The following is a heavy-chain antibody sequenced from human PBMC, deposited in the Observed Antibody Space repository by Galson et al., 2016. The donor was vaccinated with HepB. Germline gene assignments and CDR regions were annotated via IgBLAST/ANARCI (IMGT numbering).Heavy chain of an antibody. D-gene: IGHD3-16*01. CDR1: GGSISSGDYY. J-gene: IGHJ4*02. CDR3: ARGSAFEGVDN. CDR2: IYYSGST. V-gene: IGHV4-30-4*01. Sequence: TLSLTCTVSGGSISSGDYYWSWIRQPPGKGLEWIGYIYYSGSTYHSPSLKGRVTISVDTSKNQFSLKLNSVTAADTAVYYCARGSAFEGVDNWGQGTLVTVSS.